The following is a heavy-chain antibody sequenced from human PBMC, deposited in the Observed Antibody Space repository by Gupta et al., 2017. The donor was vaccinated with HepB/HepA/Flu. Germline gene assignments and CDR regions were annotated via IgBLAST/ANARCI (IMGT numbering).Heavy chain of an antibody. D-gene: IGHD3-3*01. Sequence: QVQLVESGGGMVQPGRSLRLSCAASGFTFSPFAMHWVRQAPGKGLEWVAGIFFDGNKEYYADAVKGRFTISRDNSKNTLYLQMNSLRAEDTAVFYCTRDEGGLTSGTFDYWGQGTLVTVSS. CDR1: GFTFSPFA. V-gene: IGHV3-30-3*01. CDR2: IFFDGNKE. J-gene: IGHJ4*02. CDR3: TRDEGGLTSGTFDY.